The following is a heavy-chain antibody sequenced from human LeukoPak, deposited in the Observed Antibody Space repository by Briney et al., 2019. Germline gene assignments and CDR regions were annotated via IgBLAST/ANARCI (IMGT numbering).Heavy chain of an antibody. CDR2: ITSSSRYI. V-gene: IGHV3-21*04. CDR3: AKEGELSGTPVDY. J-gene: IGHJ4*02. D-gene: IGHD3-16*02. CDR1: GFTFSTYN. Sequence: GGSLRLSCAASGFTFSTYNMNWVRQAPGKRLEWVSSITSSSRYIYYADSVKGRFTISRDNAKNSLYLQMNSLRAEDTAVYYCAKEGELSGTPVDYWGQGTLVTVSS.